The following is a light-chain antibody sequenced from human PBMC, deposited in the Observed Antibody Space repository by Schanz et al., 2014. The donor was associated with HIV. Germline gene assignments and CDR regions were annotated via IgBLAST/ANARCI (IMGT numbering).Light chain of an antibody. CDR1: SSNIGAGYD. V-gene: IGLV1-40*01. J-gene: IGLJ7*01. Sequence: QSVLTQPPSLSGAPGQRVSLSCNGSSSNIGAGYDVHWYQQFPGTAPKLLIFDDDSRPSGVPDRFSGSKSGTSASLLISGLQSEDEADYYCATWDDSLNGAVFGGGTQLTVL. CDR3: ATWDDSLNGAV. CDR2: DDD.